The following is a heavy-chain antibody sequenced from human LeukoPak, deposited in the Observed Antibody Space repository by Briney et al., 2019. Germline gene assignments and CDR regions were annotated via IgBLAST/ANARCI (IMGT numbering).Heavy chain of an antibody. D-gene: IGHD3-10*01. J-gene: IGHJ3*02. CDR2: ITSDGGIT. Sequence: GGSLRLSCAASGFTFSAYAMHWVRQAPGKGLEYVSSITSDGGITYYANSVKGRFTISRDNSRNTLYLQMGSLRADDTAVYYCARAYYYGSGSPYAFDIWGQGTMVTVSS. V-gene: IGHV3-64*01. CDR1: GFTFSAYA. CDR3: ARAYYYGSGSPYAFDI.